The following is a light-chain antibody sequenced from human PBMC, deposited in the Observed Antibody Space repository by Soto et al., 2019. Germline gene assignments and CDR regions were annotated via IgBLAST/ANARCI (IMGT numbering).Light chain of an antibody. CDR1: SSDLDDYNY. CDR3: SSFTRSSFTDV. Sequence: QSALTQPASVSGSPGQSIAISCTGTSSDLDDYNYVSWYQQHPDKAPKLMMYDVSNRPSGVSDRFSGSKSGNTASLTISGLQAEDEADYYCSSFTRSSFTDVFGSGTKLTVL. CDR2: DVS. J-gene: IGLJ1*01. V-gene: IGLV2-14*01.